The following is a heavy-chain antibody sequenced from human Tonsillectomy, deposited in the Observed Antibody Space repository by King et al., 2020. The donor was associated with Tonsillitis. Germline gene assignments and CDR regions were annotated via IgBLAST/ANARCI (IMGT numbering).Heavy chain of an antibody. Sequence: VQLQESGPGLVKPSETLSLTCTVSGGSISSYYWSWIRQPPGKGLEWIGYIYYGGRTNYNPSLQSRVSISADPSKNHFSLRLSSVTAADTAVYYCARDFGSGTYYNRPLYHWGPGALVTVSS. CDR1: GGSISSYY. V-gene: IGHV4-59*01. CDR2: IYYGGRT. J-gene: IGHJ5*02. CDR3: ARDFGSGTYYNRPLYH. D-gene: IGHD3-10*01.